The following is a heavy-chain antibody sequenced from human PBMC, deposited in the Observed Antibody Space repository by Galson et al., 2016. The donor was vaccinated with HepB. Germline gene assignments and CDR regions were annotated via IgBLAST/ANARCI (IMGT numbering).Heavy chain of an antibody. D-gene: IGHD3-10*01. J-gene: IGHJ4*02. Sequence: CAISGDSVSSSSGAWNWIRQSPSRGLEWLGRTYYRSRWYNDYVVSVRSRITINPDTSKNQFSLQLNSVTPEDTAVYYCAREIDNYYDSGSYFDYWGQGTLVTVST. CDR2: TYYRSRWYN. CDR1: GDSVSSSSGA. CDR3: AREIDNYYDSGSYFDY. V-gene: IGHV6-1*01.